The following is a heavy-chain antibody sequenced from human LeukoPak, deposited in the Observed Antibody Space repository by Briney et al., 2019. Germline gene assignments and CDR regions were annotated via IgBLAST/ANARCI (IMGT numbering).Heavy chain of an antibody. CDR2: IHSTGST. Sequence: SETLSLTCTVSGGSISPYYWSWIRQPAGKGLEWIGRIHSTGSTNYNPSLRGRVTMSVDMSKKQFSLKLTSVTAADTAAYFCARGVGSFGDDPRDALDIWGQGTMVTASS. D-gene: IGHD4-17*01. CDR1: GGSISPYY. V-gene: IGHV4-4*07. CDR3: ARGVGSFGDDPRDALDI. J-gene: IGHJ3*02.